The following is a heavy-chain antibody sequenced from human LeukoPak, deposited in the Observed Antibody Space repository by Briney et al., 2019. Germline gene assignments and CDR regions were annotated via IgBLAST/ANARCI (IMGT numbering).Heavy chain of an antibody. V-gene: IGHV4-34*01. CDR1: GGSFSGYY. J-gene: IGHJ4*02. CDR2: INHSGST. CDR3: ARARYCSSTSCYGTFDY. Sequence: SETLSLTCAVYGGSFSGYYWGWIRQPPGKGLEWIGEINHSGSTNYNPSLKSRVTISVDTSKNQFSLKLSSVTAADTAVYYCARARYCSSTSCYGTFDYWGQGTLVTVSS. D-gene: IGHD2-2*01.